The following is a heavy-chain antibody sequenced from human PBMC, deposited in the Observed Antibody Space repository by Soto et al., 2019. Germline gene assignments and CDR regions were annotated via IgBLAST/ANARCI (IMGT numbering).Heavy chain of an antibody. CDR1: GDSMSSSDYY. CDR3: ARRTVNIRTFYSGLKTHCFDY. V-gene: IGHV4-39*01. J-gene: IGHJ4*02. CDR2: FYYSGST. Sequence: SETLSLTCAVSGDSMSSSDYYWGWIRQPPGKGLEWFGSFYYSGSTYYNPSLQSRVAISVDTSKNQFSLKLKSVTAADTAIYYCARRTVNIRTFYSGLKTHCFDYWGQGAPVTVSS. D-gene: IGHD6-19*01.